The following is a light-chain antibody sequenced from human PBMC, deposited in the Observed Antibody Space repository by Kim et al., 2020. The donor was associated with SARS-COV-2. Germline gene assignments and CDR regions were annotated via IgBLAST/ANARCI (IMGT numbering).Light chain of an antibody. CDR2: SAS. J-gene: IGKJ2*01. CDR1: QSVSRY. CDR3: QHYNTRPPT. V-gene: IGKV3-15*01. Sequence: EIVMTQSPAMLSVSPGERATLSCRASQSVSRYVAWYQQRPGQAPRVLVYSASSRATGIPARFSATGSGTEFTLTISSLQSEDFAVYYCQHYNTRPPTLGQGTKLEI.